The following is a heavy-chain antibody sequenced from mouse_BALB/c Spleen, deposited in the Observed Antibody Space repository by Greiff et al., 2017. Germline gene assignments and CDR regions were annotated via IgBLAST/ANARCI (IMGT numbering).Heavy chain of an antibody. CDR2: ISSGGGST. CDR1: GFAFSSYD. J-gene: IGHJ3*01. V-gene: IGHV5-12-1*01. CDR3: ARHGFAY. Sequence: EVQVVESGGGLVKPGGSLKLSCAASGFAFSSYDMSWDRQTPEKRLEWVAYISSGGGSTYYPDTVKGRFTISRDNAKNTLYLQMSSLKSEDTAMYYCARHGFAYWGQGTLVTVSA.